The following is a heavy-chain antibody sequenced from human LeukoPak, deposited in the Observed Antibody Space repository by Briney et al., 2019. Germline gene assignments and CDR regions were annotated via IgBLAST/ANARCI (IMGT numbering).Heavy chain of an antibody. J-gene: IGHJ4*02. V-gene: IGHV4-30-2*01. CDR1: GGSISSGGYS. CDR2: IYHSGST. CDR3: ARTEYYYGSGSYYNVPYYFDY. D-gene: IGHD3-10*01. Sequence: PSETLSLTCAVSGGSISSGGYSWSWIRQPPGKGLEWIGYIYHSGSTYYNPSLKSRVTISVDRSKNQFSLKLSSVTAADTAVYYCARTEYYYGSGSYYNVPYYFDYWGQGTLVTVSS.